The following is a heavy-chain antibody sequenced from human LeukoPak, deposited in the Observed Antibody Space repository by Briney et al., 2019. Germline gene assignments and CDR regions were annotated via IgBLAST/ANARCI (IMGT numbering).Heavy chain of an antibody. Sequence: ASVKVSCKASGYTFTSYGINWVRQAPGQGLEWMGWISAYNGNTNYAQKLQGRVTMTTDTSTSTAYMELRSLRSEDTAVYYCATEYSSGWYFDYWGQGTLVTVSS. D-gene: IGHD6-19*01. CDR2: ISAYNGNT. CDR1: GYTFTSYG. J-gene: IGHJ4*02. V-gene: IGHV1-18*01. CDR3: ATEYSSGWYFDY.